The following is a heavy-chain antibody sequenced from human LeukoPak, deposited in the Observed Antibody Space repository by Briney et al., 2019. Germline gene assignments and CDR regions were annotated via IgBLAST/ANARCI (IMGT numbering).Heavy chain of an antibody. J-gene: IGHJ4*02. Sequence: QPGGSLRLSCAASGFTFSHCSMNWVRQAPGKGLVWVSRIRNDGSDTRYAESVKGRFTISRDNAKNTLYLQMNSLRAEDTAVYYCARDWFHAIDYWGQGILVTVSS. CDR3: ARDWFHAIDY. V-gene: IGHV3-74*01. CDR1: GFTFSHCS. CDR2: IRNDGSDT. D-gene: IGHD2/OR15-2a*01.